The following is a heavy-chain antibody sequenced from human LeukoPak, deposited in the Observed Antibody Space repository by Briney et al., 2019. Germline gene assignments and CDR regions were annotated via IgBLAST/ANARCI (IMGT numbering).Heavy chain of an antibody. V-gene: IGHV4-59*01. J-gene: IGHJ6*03. CDR3: ARDKRVYYYYYMDV. CDR1: GGSISSYY. Sequence: SETLSLTCTVSGGSISSYYWSWIRQPPGKGLEWIGYIYYSGSTNYNPSLKSRVTISVDTSKNQFSLKLSSVTAADTAVYYCARDKRVYYYYYMDVWGKGTTVTVSS. CDR2: IYYSGST.